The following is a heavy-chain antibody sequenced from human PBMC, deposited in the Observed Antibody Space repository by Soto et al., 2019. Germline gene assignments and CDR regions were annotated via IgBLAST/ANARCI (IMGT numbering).Heavy chain of an antibody. CDR2: ISYDGSNK. D-gene: IGHD3-10*01. CDR1: GFTFSSYA. J-gene: IGHJ6*02. CDR3: ARGGYAMVRGVIKASCGMDV. Sequence: GGSLRLSCAASGFTFSSYAMHWVRQAPGKGLEWVAVISYDGSNKYYADSVKGRFTISRDNSKNTLYLQMNSLRAEDTAVYYCARGGYAMVRGVIKASCGMDVWGQGNTVTVSS. V-gene: IGHV3-30-3*01.